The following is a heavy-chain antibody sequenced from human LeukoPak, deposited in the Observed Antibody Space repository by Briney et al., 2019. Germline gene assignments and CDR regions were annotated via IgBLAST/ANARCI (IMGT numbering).Heavy chain of an antibody. CDR1: GFTFSSYA. J-gene: IGHJ4*02. D-gene: IGHD3-16*01. CDR3: AKDRDYGSNFDY. CDR2: ISGSGGST. Sequence: GGSLRLSCAASGFTFSSYAMRWVRQAPGKGLEWVSAISGSGGSTYYADSVKGRFTISRDNSKNTLYLQKNSLRAEDTAVYYCAKDRDYGSNFDYWGQGTLVTVSS. V-gene: IGHV3-23*01.